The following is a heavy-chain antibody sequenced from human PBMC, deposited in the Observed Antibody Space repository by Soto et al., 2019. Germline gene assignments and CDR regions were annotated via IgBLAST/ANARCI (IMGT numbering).Heavy chain of an antibody. Sequence: QVPLQESGPGLVKPSENLSLTCTVSGDSMSPFYWNWIRQSPGKGLEWIGYIYYSGNTNYNPSLKRRVAISVDTSKNQFYLKLSSVTAADTAVYYCARGVYDYWSGYYAGSGLDVWGQGTTVTVS. D-gene: IGHD3-3*01. CDR1: GDSMSPFY. CDR2: IYYSGNT. CDR3: ARGVYDYWSGYYAGSGLDV. J-gene: IGHJ6*02. V-gene: IGHV4-59*13.